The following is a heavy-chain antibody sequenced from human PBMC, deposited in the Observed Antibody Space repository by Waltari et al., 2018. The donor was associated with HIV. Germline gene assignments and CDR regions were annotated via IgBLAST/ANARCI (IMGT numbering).Heavy chain of an antibody. CDR3: ARDLGYSYGYVSDY. D-gene: IGHD5-18*01. J-gene: IGHJ4*02. Sequence: EVQLVESGGGVVQPGGSLRLSCAASGFPFSSYWMSWVRQAPGKGLEWVANIKQDGSEKYYVDSVKGRFTISRDNAKNSLYLQMNSLRAEDTAVYYCARDLGYSYGYVSDYWGQGTLVIVSS. CDR1: GFPFSSYW. V-gene: IGHV3-7*01. CDR2: IKQDGSEK.